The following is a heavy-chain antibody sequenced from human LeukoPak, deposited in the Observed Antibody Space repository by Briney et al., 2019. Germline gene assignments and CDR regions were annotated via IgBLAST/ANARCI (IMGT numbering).Heavy chain of an antibody. CDR3: AGTQLTYYDFWSGYYRDYGMDV. D-gene: IGHD3-3*01. CDR2: MNPNSGNT. Sequence: ASVKVSCKASGYTFTSYDINWVRQATGQGLEWMGWMNPNSGNTGYAQKFQGRVTMTRNTSISTAYMELSSLRSEDTAVYYCAGTQLTYYDFWSGYYRDYGMDVWGQGTTVTVSS. V-gene: IGHV1-8*01. J-gene: IGHJ6*02. CDR1: GYTFTSYD.